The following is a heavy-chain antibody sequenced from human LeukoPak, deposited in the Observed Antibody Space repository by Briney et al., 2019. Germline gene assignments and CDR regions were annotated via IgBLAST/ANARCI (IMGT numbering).Heavy chain of an antibody. Sequence: ASVKVSCKTSGYTFTNYYMHWVRQAPGQGLEWMGIINPSGGSTSYAQKFQGRVTMTRDTSTSTVYVELSSLRSEDTAVYYCERDVASSGYYWDWGQGTLVTVSS. D-gene: IGHD3-22*01. J-gene: IGHJ4*02. V-gene: IGHV1-46*01. CDR3: ERDVASSGYYWD. CDR2: INPSGGST. CDR1: GYTFTNYY.